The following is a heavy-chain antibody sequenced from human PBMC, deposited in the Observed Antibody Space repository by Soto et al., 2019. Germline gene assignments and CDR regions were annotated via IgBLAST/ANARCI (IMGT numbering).Heavy chain of an antibody. CDR1: GYTFTGYY. CDR2: INPNSGGT. J-gene: IGHJ6*02. V-gene: IGHV1-2*04. Sequence: QVQLVQSGAEVKKPGASVKVSCKASGYTFTGYYMHWVRQAPGQGLEWMGWINPNSGGTNYAQKFQGWVTMTRDTSISTAYMELSRLRSDDTAVYYCARAAYYDDSSGYPPYYYGMDVWGQGTTVTVSS. D-gene: IGHD3-22*01. CDR3: ARAAYYDDSSGYPPYYYGMDV.